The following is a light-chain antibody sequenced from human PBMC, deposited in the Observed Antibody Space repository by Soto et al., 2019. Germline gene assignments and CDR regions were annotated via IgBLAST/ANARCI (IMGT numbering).Light chain of an antibody. V-gene: IGLV4-69*01. J-gene: IGLJ2*01. CDR3: QTWGTGPQVV. CDR1: SGHSSYA. CDR2: LNSDGSH. Sequence: QLVLTQSPSASASLGASVKLTCTLSSGHSSYAIAWHQQQPEKGPRYLMKLNSDGSHSKGDGIPDRFSGSSSGAERYVTISSLQSEDEADYYCQTWGTGPQVVFGGGTKLTVL.